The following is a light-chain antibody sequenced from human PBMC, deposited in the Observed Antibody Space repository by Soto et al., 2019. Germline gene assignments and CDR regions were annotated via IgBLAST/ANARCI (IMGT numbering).Light chain of an antibody. V-gene: IGKV3-20*01. CDR3: QQYGSSPPRT. CDR2: GAS. Sequence: EIVMTQSPATLSVSPVERATLSCRSSQSVSSSYLAWYQQKPGQAPRLLIYGASSRATGIPDRFSGSGSGTDFTLTISGLEPEDFAVYYCQQYGSSPPRTCGQGTKGDIK. J-gene: IGKJ1*01. CDR1: QSVSSSY.